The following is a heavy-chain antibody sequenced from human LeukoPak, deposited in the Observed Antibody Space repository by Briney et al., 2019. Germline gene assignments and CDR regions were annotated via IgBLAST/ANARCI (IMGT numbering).Heavy chain of an antibody. D-gene: IGHD6-13*01. J-gene: IGHJ6*02. CDR1: GFTFSSYA. V-gene: IGHV3-23*01. CDR2: ISGSGGST. Sequence: GGSLRLSCAASGFTFSSYAMSWVRQAPGKGLEWVSAISGSGGSTYYADSVKGRFTISRDNSKNTLYLQMNSLRAEDTAVYHCANVASSSWYQRGYYYGMDVWGQGTTVTVSS. CDR3: ANVASSSWYQRGYYYGMDV.